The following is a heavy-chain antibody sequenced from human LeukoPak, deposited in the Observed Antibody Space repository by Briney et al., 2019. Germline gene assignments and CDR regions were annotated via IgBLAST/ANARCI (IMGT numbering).Heavy chain of an antibody. CDR1: GVSVGSGGYY. CDR2: IYYSGST. Sequence: PSETLSLTCAVSGVSVGSGGYYWSWIRQPPGKGLEWIGYIYYSGSTYYNPSLKSRVTISVDTSKNQFSLKLSSVTAADTAVYYCAREDLDTPFDYWGQGTLVTVSS. J-gene: IGHJ4*02. V-gene: IGHV4-30-4*08. CDR3: AREDLDTPFDY. D-gene: IGHD5-18*01.